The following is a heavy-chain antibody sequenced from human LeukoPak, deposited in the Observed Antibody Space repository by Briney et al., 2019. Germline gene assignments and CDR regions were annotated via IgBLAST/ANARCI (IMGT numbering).Heavy chain of an antibody. CDR3: AREYNYDSSGYCQFDY. CDR2: TYYRSKWYN. CDR1: GDSVSNNRAT. V-gene: IGHV6-1*01. J-gene: IGHJ4*02. Sequence: SQTLSLTCAISGDSVSNNRATWNWIRQSPSRGLEWLGRTYYRSKWYNEHAVSVESRITINPDTSKNQFSLQLNSVTPEDTAVYYCAREYNYDSSGYCQFDYWGQGTLVTVSS. D-gene: IGHD3-22*01.